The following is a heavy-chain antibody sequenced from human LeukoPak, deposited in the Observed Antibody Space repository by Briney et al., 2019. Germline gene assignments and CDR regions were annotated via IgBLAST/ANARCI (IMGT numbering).Heavy chain of an antibody. CDR2: IYTSGST. D-gene: IGHD6-19*01. Sequence: SETLSLTCTVSGGSISSGSYFWSWLRQPAGKGLEWIGRIYTSGSTYYNPSLKSRVTISVDTSKNQFSLKLSSVTAADTAVYYCARARYSSGWYGVREFDYWGQGTLVTVSS. CDR3: ARARYSSGWYGVREFDY. V-gene: IGHV4-61*02. CDR1: GGSISSGSYF. J-gene: IGHJ4*02.